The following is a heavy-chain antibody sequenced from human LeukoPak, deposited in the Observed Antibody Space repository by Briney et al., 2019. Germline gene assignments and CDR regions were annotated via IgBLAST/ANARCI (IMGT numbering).Heavy chain of an antibody. CDR2: ISTSGST. CDR1: GGSFSIYY. V-gene: IGHV4-4*07. D-gene: IGHD3-22*01. CDR3: ARVNSSGSFLDY. J-gene: IGHJ4*02. Sequence: PSETLPLTCTVSGGSFSIYYWSWIRQSAGKGLEWIGHISTSGSTNYSPSLKSRVTISVDKSKNQFYLRLTSATAADTAVYYCARVNSSGSFLDYWGQGTLVTVSS.